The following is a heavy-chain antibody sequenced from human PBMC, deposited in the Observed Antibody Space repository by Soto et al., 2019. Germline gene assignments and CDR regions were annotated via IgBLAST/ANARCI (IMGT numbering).Heavy chain of an antibody. V-gene: IGHV3-30*18. CDR1: GFTFSSYG. J-gene: IGHJ4*02. CDR3: AKGDPITGTVGY. Sequence: QVQLVESGGGVVQPGRSLRLSCAASGFTFSSYGMHWVRQAPGKGLEWVAVISYDGSNKYYADSVKGRFTISRDNSKNPLYLQMNSLIAEDTAVYYCAKGDPITGTVGYWCQGTLVTVSS. CDR2: ISYDGSNK. D-gene: IGHD1-20*01.